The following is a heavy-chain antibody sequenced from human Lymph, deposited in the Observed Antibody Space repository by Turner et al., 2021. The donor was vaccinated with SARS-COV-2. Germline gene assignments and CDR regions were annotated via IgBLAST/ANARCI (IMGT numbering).Heavy chain of an antibody. CDR1: GGSFSGYY. J-gene: IGHJ6*02. D-gene: IGHD5-18*01. V-gene: IGHV4-34*01. CDR2: INHSGST. CDR3: ARGGVDTAMVRYYYYGMDV. Sequence: QVQLQHWVAGLFKPSETLSLTCAVYGGSFSGYYWSWIRQPPGKGLEWIGEINHSGSTNYNPSLKRRVTISVETSKNQFSLKLSSVTAADTAVYYCARGGVDTAMVRYYYYGMDVWGQGTTVTVSS.